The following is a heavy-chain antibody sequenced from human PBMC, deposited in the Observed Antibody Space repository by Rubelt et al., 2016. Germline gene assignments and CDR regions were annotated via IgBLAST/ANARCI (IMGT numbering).Heavy chain of an antibody. J-gene: IGHJ6*02. CDR3: ARPAEESRSCRRTSCPDYYYYGMDV. D-gene: IGHD2-2*01. CDR2: IIPIFGTA. V-gene: IGHV1-69*06. CDR1: GGTFSSYA. Sequence: QVQLVQSGAEVKKPGSSVKVSCKASGGTFSSYAISWVRQAPGQGLEWMGGIIPIFGTANYAQTFQGRVTITAGKSRSTAYMGLRCLGAEDTAVYYWARPAEESRSCRRTSCPDYYYYGMDVWGQGTTVTVSS.